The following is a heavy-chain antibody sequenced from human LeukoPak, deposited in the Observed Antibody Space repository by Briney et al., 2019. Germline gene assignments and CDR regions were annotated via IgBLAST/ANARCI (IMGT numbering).Heavy chain of an antibody. Sequence: PGGSLRLSCAASGFTFDDYAMHWVRQAPWKGLEWVSGISWNSGSIGYADSVKGRFTISRDNAKNSLYLQMNSLRAEDTALYYCAKAGTYSSSWYLDYWGQGTLVTVSS. CDR1: GFTFDDYA. D-gene: IGHD6-13*01. J-gene: IGHJ4*02. CDR2: ISWNSGSI. CDR3: AKAGTYSSSWYLDY. V-gene: IGHV3-9*01.